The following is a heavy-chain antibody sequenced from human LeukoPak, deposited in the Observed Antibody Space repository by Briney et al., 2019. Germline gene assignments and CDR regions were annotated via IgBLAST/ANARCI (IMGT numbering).Heavy chain of an antibody. V-gene: IGHV4-59*01. Sequence: SETLSLTCTVSGGSISSNYWSWIRQSPGKGLEWIGYIHYSGSTSYNPSLKSRVTMSVDTSKNQFSLKLSSVTAADTAVYYCARTKAGSYYNVGFDYWGQGTLVTVSS. CDR3: ARTKAGSYYNVGFDY. CDR1: GGSISSNY. J-gene: IGHJ4*02. CDR2: IHYSGST. D-gene: IGHD3-10*01.